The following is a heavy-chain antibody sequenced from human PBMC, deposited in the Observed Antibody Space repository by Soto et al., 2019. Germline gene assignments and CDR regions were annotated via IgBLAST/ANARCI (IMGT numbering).Heavy chain of an antibody. V-gene: IGHV1-69*04. J-gene: IGHJ6*02. CDR1: GGTFSSYA. D-gene: IGHD2-2*01. CDR2: IIPILGIA. CDR3: ARQGSTAEKPSYYGMDV. Sequence: SVKVSCKASGGTFSSYAISWVRQAPGQGLEWMGRIIPILGIANYAQKFQGRVTITADKSTSTAYMELSSLKASDTAMYYCARQGSTAEKPSYYGMDVWG.